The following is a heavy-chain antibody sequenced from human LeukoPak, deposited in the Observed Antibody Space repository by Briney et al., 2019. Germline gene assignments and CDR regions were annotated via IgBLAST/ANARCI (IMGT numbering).Heavy chain of an antibody. CDR3: ARDFTYEGGDY. J-gene: IGHJ4*02. Sequence: GGSLRLSCAASGFTFSDYYMSWIRQAPGKGLEWVANIKLDGSEKYYVDSVKGRFTISRDNAKNSLYLQMNSLRAEDTAVYYCARDFTYEGGDYWGQGTLVTVSS. V-gene: IGHV3-7*01. D-gene: IGHD3-16*01. CDR1: GFTFSDYY. CDR2: IKLDGSEK.